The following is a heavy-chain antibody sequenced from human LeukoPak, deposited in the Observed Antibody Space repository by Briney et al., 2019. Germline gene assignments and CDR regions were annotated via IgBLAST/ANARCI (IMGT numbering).Heavy chain of an antibody. V-gene: IGHV1-69*06. CDR2: IIPIFGTA. D-gene: IGHD2-8*01. CDR3: ARDYCTNGVCRRNWFDP. CDR1: GGTFSSYA. Sequence: ASVKVSCKASGGTFSSYAISWVRQAPGQGLEWMGGIIPIFGTANYAQKFKGRVTITADKSTSTAYMELSSLRSEDTAVYYCARDYCTNGVCRRNWFDPWGQGTLVTVSS. J-gene: IGHJ5*02.